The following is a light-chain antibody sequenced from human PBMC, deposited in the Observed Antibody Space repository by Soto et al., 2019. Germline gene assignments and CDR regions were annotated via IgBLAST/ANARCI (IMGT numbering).Light chain of an antibody. CDR1: QGIRND. CDR2: DAS. V-gene: IGKV1-17*01. J-gene: IGKJ1*01. CDR3: QQYTGYSQWT. Sequence: DIQMTQSQSSLSASVRHRVTITCRXSQGIRNDLGWYQQKPGQAPKLLIYDASTLESGVPSRFSGSGSGTDFSLTISSLQPVDFATYYCQQYTGYSQWTFGPGTKVDIK.